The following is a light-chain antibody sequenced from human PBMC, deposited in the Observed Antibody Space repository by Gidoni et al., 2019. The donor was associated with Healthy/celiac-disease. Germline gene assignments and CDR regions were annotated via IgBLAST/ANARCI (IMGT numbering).Light chain of an antibody. CDR3: NSRDSSGNLVV. CDR2: GKN. CDR1: SLRSYY. J-gene: IGLJ2*01. V-gene: IGLV3-19*01. Sequence: SSELNQDPAVSVALGQTVRITCQGDSLRSYYASWYQQKPGQAPVLVIYGKNNRPSGIPDRFSGSSSGNTASLTITGAQAEDEADYYCNSRDSSGNLVVFGGGTTLTVL.